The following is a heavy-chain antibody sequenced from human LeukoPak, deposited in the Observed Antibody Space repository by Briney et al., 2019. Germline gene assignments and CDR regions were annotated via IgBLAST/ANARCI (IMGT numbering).Heavy chain of an antibody. J-gene: IGHJ3*02. CDR2: ISSSGTT. CDR3: ARDLAGPNDAFDI. D-gene: IGHD6-19*01. V-gene: IGHV4-59*01. Sequence: SETLSLTCTVSGVSIRSKYWSWLRQPPGKRLEWLGYISSSGTTNYNPSLKSRVTTSVDTSKNQFSLHLRSVTAADTAVYYCARDLAGPNDAFDIWGRGTMVTVSS. CDR1: GVSIRSKY.